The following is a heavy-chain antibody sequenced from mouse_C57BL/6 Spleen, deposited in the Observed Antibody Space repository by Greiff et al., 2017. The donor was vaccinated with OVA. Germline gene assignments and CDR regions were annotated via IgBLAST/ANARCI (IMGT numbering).Heavy chain of an antibody. CDR3: ARRTGGLYFDY. V-gene: IGHV1-64*01. J-gene: IGHJ2*01. CDR2: IHPNSGST. Sequence: VQLQQPGAELVKPGASVKLSCKASGYTFTSYWMHWVKQRPGQGLEWIGMIHPNSGSTNYNEKFKSKATLTVDKSSSTAYMQLSSLTSEDSAVYYCARRTGGLYFDYWGQGTTLTVSS. D-gene: IGHD3-3*01. CDR1: GYTFTSYW.